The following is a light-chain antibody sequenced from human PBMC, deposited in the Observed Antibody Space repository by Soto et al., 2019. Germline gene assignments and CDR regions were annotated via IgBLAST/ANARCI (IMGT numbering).Light chain of an antibody. CDR3: QQYGGSPT. J-gene: IGKJ1*01. Sequence: EIVLTQSPGTLSLSPGERATLSFSASQSVSSSYLAWYQQKPGQAPRLLIYGASIRDTGIPDRFSGSGSGTDFTLTISRLESEDFAVYYCQQYGGSPTFGQGTKVDIK. CDR1: QSVSSSY. V-gene: IGKV3-20*01. CDR2: GAS.